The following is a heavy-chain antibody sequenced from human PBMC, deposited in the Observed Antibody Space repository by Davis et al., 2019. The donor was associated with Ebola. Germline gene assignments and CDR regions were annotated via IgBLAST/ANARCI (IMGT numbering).Heavy chain of an antibody. CDR3: ARGSRNMDV. Sequence: PGGSLRLSCAASGFTFSSYWMHWVRHAPGKGLVWVSRINPDGSFTDYADSVKGRFSISRDSTSNTLYLQMNGLRAEDTAVYYCARGSRNMDVWGQGTTVTVSS. CDR1: GFTFSSYW. J-gene: IGHJ6*02. CDR2: INPDGSFT. V-gene: IGHV3-74*01.